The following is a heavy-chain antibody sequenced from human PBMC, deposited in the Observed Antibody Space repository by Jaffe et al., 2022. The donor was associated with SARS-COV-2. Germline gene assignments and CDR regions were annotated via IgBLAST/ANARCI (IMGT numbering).Heavy chain of an antibody. Sequence: QVQLQESGPGLVKPSQTLSLTCTVSGGSISSGSYYWSWIRQPAGKGLEWIGRIYTSGSTNYNPSLKSRVTISVDTSKNQFSLKLSSVTAADTAVYYCAREGIVGALFWFDPWGQGTLVTVSS. CDR2: IYTSGST. D-gene: IGHD1-26*01. CDR1: GGSISSGSYY. V-gene: IGHV4-61*02. J-gene: IGHJ5*02. CDR3: AREGIVGALFWFDP.